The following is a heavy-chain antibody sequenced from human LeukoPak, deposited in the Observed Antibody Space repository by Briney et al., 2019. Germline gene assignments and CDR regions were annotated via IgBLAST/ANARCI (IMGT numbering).Heavy chain of an antibody. Sequence: ASVKVSCKASGGTFSSYAISWERQAPGQGLEWMGWINPNSGGTNYAQKFQGRVTMTRDTSISTAYMELSRLRSDDTAVYYCARWRAYYDSLAFDIWGQGTMVTVSS. CDR1: GGTFSSYA. CDR2: INPNSGGT. J-gene: IGHJ3*02. CDR3: ARWRAYYDSLAFDI. D-gene: IGHD3-22*01. V-gene: IGHV1-2*02.